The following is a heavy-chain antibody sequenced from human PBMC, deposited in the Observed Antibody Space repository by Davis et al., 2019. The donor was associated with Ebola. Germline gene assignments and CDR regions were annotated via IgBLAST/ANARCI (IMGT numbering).Heavy chain of an antibody. CDR2: INPNSGDT. D-gene: IGHD2-2*01. CDR3: ARSCISARCYLLYAMDV. CDR1: GYTFTGYY. V-gene: IGHV1-2*06. J-gene: IGHJ6*03. Sequence: ASVKVSCKASGYTFTGYYIHWVRQAPGQGLEWMGQINPNSGDTSYAQRFQGRVNMTRDTSTSTAYMELSRLRSDDTAMYYCARSCISARCYLLYAMDVWGKGTTVTVSS.